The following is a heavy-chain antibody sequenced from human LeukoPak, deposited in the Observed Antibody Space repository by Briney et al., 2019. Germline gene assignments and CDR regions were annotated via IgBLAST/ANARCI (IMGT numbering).Heavy chain of an antibody. Sequence: ASVKVFCKASGYTFTSYGISWVRQAPGQGLEWMGWISTYNGYANYAQKLQGRVTMTTETSTSTAYMELRSLRSDDTAVYYCARNSSDWYGYMDVWGKGTTVTVSS. CDR1: GYTFTSYG. CDR3: ARNSSDWYGYMDV. CDR2: ISTYNGYA. D-gene: IGHD6-19*01. V-gene: IGHV1-18*01. J-gene: IGHJ6*04.